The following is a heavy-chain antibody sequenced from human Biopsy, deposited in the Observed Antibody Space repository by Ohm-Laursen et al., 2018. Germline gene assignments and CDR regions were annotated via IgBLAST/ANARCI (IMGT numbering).Heavy chain of an antibody. Sequence: TLSLTCTVSGDSISSGGNYWIWIRQFPGKGLEWIAYIYHTGSTYYNPSLKSRLSIAIDTSKNQFSVSLRSVTAADTAVYYCARADMVTTIVDYWGQGTLVTVPS. CDR1: GDSISSGGNY. V-gene: IGHV4-31*03. CDR2: IYHTGST. J-gene: IGHJ4*02. D-gene: IGHD5-12*01. CDR3: ARADMVTTIVDY.